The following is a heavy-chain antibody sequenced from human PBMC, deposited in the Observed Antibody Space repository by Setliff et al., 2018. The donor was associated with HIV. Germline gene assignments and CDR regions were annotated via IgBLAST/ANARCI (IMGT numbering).Heavy chain of an antibody. Sequence: SETLSLTCTVSGGSISGHYWSWIRQPPGKGLEWIGSIYYSDSINYNPSLKSRVTISVDTPKNQFSLKLSSVTAADTAVYYCARAGYYGSTSYWEYFQHWGQGTLVTVSS. CDR3: ARAGYYGSTSYWEYFQH. CDR2: IYYSDSI. V-gene: IGHV4-59*11. J-gene: IGHJ1*01. CDR1: GGSISGHY. D-gene: IGHD3-22*01.